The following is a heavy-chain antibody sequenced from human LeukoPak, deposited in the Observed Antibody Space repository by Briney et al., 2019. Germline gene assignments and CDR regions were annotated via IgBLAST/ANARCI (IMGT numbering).Heavy chain of an antibody. Sequence: SETLSLTCTVSGGSISSSSYYWGWIRQPPGKGLEWIGSIYYSGSTYYNPSLKSRVTISVDTSKNQFSLKLSSVTAADTAVYYCARPTSNYGDYVAPPDYWGQGTLVTVSS. D-gene: IGHD4-17*01. J-gene: IGHJ4*02. V-gene: IGHV4-39*07. CDR3: ARPTSNYGDYVAPPDY. CDR1: GGSISSSSYY. CDR2: IYYSGST.